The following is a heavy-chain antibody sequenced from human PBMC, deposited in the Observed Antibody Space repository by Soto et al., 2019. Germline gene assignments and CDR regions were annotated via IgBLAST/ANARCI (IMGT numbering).Heavy chain of an antibody. D-gene: IGHD5-18*01. CDR2: IYYSGST. Sequence: QLQLQESGPGLVKPSETLSLTCTVSGGSISSSSYYWGWIRQPPGKGLEWIGSIYYSGSTYYNPSLKSRVTISVDTSKNQFSLKLSSVTAADTAVYYCARLDTAMVTGWFDPWGQGTLVTVSS. CDR3: ARLDTAMVTGWFDP. J-gene: IGHJ5*02. CDR1: GGSISSSSYY. V-gene: IGHV4-39*01.